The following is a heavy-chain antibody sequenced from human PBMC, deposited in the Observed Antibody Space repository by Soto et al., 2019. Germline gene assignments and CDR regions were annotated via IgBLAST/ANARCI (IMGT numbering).Heavy chain of an antibody. D-gene: IGHD6-13*01. Sequence: PSETLSLTCTVSGGSISSGDYYWSWIRQPPGKGLEWIGYIYYSGSTYYNPSLKSRVTISVDTSKNQFSLKLSSVTAADTAVYYCTTDLMAAAGSKSWGQGTLVTVSS. CDR2: IYYSGST. CDR3: TTDLMAAAGSKS. V-gene: IGHV4-30-4*01. CDR1: GGSISSGDYY. J-gene: IGHJ5*02.